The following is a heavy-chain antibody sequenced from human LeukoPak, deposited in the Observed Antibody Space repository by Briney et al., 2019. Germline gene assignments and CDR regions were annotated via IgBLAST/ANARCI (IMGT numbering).Heavy chain of an antibody. J-gene: IGHJ6*03. CDR2: ISSSGTT. D-gene: IGHD4-17*01. V-gene: IGHV4-39*02. Sequence: SETLSLTCTVSVASISSIIYSWGWIRQPPGKGLEWIGTISSSGTTYYSPSLKSRVPLSVDPSKNHFSLNLSSVTATDSAVYYCASLVRETTVTYYFYYYMDVWGKGTTVTVSS. CDR3: ASLVRETTVTYYFYYYMDV. CDR1: VASISSIIYS.